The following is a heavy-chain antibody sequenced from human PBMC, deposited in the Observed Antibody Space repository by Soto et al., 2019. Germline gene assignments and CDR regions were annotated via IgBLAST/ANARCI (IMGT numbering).Heavy chain of an antibody. J-gene: IGHJ6*02. V-gene: IGHV1-3*01. CDR1: GYTFTSYA. Sequence: ASVKVSCKASGYTFTSYAMHWVRQAPGQRLEWMGWINAGNGNTKYSQKFQGRVTITRDTSASTAYMELSSLRSEDTAVYYCARDLGLTGTKPVKYYYYYYGMDVWGQGTTVTVSS. CDR2: INAGNGNT. CDR3: ARDLGLTGTKPVKYYYYYYGMDV. D-gene: IGHD1-7*01.